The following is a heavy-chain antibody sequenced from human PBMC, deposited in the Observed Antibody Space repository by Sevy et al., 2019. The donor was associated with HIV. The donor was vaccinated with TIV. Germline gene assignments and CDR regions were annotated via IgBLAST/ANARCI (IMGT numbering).Heavy chain of an antibody. CDR3: ARAGYYSGFYDILSGLDY. J-gene: IGHJ4*02. V-gene: IGHV1-18*01. D-gene: IGHD3-9*01. CDR2: ISVYNGNK. Sequence: ASVKVSCKASGYTFTSYGISWARQAPGQGLEWMGWISVYNGNKNYPQKLQARVTMTTDTSTSTAYMELRSLRSDDTAVYYCARAGYYSGFYDILSGLDYWGQGTLVTVSS. CDR1: GYTFTSYG.